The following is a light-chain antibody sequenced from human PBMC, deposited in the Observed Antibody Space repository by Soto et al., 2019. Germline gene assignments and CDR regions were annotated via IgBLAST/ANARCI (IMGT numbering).Light chain of an antibody. J-gene: IGLJ3*02. CDR1: SSDVGAYNY. CDR3: SSFASSNTWV. CDR2: EVT. Sequence: QSALTQPPSASGSPGQSVTIYCTGTSSDVGAYNYVSWYQQHAGKAPKLVIYEVTKRPSGVPDRFSGSKSANTASLTVSGLQDEDEADYYCSSFASSNTWVFGGGTKLTVL. V-gene: IGLV2-8*01.